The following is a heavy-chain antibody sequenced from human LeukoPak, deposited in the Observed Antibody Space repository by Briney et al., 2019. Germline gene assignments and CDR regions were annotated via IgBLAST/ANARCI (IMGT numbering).Heavy chain of an antibody. CDR2: INHSGST. D-gene: IGHD2-15*01. Sequence: GSPRLSCAASGFTFSSYSMNWIRQPPGKGLEWIGEINHSGSTNYNPSLKSRVTISVDTSKNQFSLKLSSVTAADTAVYYCARSVGGAVVVARPTNWFDPWGQGTLVTVSS. J-gene: IGHJ5*02. V-gene: IGHV4-34*01. CDR3: ARSVGGAVVVARPTNWFDP. CDR1: GFTFSSYS.